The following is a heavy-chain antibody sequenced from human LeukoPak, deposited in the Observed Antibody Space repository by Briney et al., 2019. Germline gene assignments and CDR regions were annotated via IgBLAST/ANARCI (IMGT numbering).Heavy chain of an antibody. CDR3: ARDPPSYYFWSGYTNYGMDA. Sequence: SSETLSLTCGVYAGSFSGYHWTWIRLRPGKGLDWIGDIDHSGSAHYDPSLKSRVTISVDTSKNQFSLKLSSVTAADTAVYYCARDPPSYYFWSGYTNYGMDAWGQGTTVTVSS. V-gene: IGHV4-34*01. J-gene: IGHJ6*02. D-gene: IGHD3-3*01. CDR1: AGSFSGYH. CDR2: IDHSGSA.